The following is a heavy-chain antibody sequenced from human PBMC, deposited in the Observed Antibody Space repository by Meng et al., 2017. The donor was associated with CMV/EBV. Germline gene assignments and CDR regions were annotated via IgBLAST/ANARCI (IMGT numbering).Heavy chain of an antibody. CDR3: ARGAGATYYFYY. V-gene: IGHV1-18*01. Sequence: ASVTVSCKASGYTFTSYGISWVRQAPGQGLEWMGWIRAYNGNTNYAQKLQGRVTMTTATSTSTAYMELRSLRSDDTAVYYCARGAGATYYFYYWGQGTLVTVSS. D-gene: IGHD1-26*01. J-gene: IGHJ4*02. CDR1: GYTFTSYG. CDR2: IRAYNGNT.